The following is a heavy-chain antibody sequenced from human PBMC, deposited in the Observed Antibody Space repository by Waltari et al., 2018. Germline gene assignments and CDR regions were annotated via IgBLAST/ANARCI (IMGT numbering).Heavy chain of an antibody. CDR1: GGSISSYY. CDR2: IYYSGST. J-gene: IGHJ4*02. D-gene: IGHD6-19*01. CDR3: ARLRAVAGMGFDY. V-gene: IGHV4-59*08. Sequence: QVQLQESGPGLVKPSETLSLTCTVPGGSISSYYWSWIRQPPGKGLEWIGYIYYSGSTNYNPSLKSRVTISVDTSKNQFSLKLSSVTAADTAVYYCARLRAVAGMGFDYWGQGTLVTVSS.